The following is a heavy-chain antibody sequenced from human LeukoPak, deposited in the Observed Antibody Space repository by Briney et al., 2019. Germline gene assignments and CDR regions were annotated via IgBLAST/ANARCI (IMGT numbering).Heavy chain of an antibody. CDR1: GYTFTGYY. V-gene: IGHV1-2*02. Sequence: GASVKVSCKASGYTFTGYYMHWMRQAPGQGLEWMGWINPNSGDTNYAQKFQGRVTMTRDTSISTAYMELSRLRSDDTAVYYCARDKSGNSGWYSYFDYWGQGTLVTVSS. CDR2: INPNSGDT. J-gene: IGHJ4*02. CDR3: ARDKSGNSGWYSYFDY. D-gene: IGHD6-19*01.